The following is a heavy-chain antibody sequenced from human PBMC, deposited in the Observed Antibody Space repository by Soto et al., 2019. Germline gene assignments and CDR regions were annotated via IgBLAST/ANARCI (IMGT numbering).Heavy chain of an antibody. J-gene: IGHJ6*03. V-gene: IGHV4-39*01. Sequence: SETLSLTCTVSGGSISSSSYYWGWIRQPPGKGLEWIGSIYYSGSTYYNPSLKSRVTISVDTSKNQFSLKLSSVTAADTAVYYCARHSAYYDILTGYYSYYYYYMDVWGKGTTVTVSS. CDR3: ARHSAYYDILTGYYSYYYYYMDV. CDR2: IYYSGST. CDR1: GGSISSSSYY. D-gene: IGHD3-9*01.